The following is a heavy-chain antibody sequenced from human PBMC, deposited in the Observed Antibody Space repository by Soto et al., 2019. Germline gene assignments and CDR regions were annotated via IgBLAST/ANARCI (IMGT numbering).Heavy chain of an antibody. Sequence: GASVKVSCKTSGCTFSSSSVHWVRQARGHRLQWIGWIDVGSANANYAQMLQERVTISRDNSKNTLYLQMNSLRAEDTAVYYCARSPSHYNYLDDWGQGTLVIVSS. CDR2: IDVGSANA. V-gene: IGHV1-58*01. CDR1: GCTFSSSS. D-gene: IGHD1-26*01. CDR3: ARSPSHYNYLDD. J-gene: IGHJ4*02.